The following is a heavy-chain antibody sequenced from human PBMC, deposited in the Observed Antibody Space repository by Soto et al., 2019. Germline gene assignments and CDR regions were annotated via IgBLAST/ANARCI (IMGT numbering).Heavy chain of an antibody. CDR3: ARASIDWYFDL. V-gene: IGHV3-21*05. Sequence: EVQLVESGGGLVQPGGSLRLSCAASGFTFSSYSMNWVRQAPGKGLEWVSYISSSSSYIYYADSVKGRFTISRDNARNSLYLQMNSLRAEDTAVYYCARASIDWYFDLWGRGTLVTVSS. CDR1: GFTFSSYS. CDR2: ISSSSSYI. D-gene: IGHD6-6*01. J-gene: IGHJ2*01.